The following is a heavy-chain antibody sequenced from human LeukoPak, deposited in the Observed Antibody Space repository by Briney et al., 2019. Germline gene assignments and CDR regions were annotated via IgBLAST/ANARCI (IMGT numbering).Heavy chain of an antibody. V-gene: IGHV3-7*01. Sequence: GGSLRLSCAASGFTFSSYWMSWVRQAPGKGLEWVANIKQDGSEKYYVDSVKGRFTISRDNAKNSLYLQMNSLRAEDTAVYYCARDLGSYQALYDYWGQGTLVTVSS. D-gene: IGHD1-26*01. CDR2: IKQDGSEK. J-gene: IGHJ4*02. CDR1: GFTFSSYW. CDR3: ARDLGSYQALYDY.